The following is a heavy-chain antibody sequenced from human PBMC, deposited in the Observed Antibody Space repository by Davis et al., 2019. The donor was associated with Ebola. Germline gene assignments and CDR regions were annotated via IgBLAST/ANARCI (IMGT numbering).Heavy chain of an antibody. V-gene: IGHV1-8*01. CDR3: ARAQLWFGELLSEYYGMDV. J-gene: IGHJ6*04. CDR2: MNPNSGNT. CDR1: GYTFTSYD. D-gene: IGHD3-10*01. Sequence: AASVKVSCKASGYTFTSYDINWVRQATGQGLEWMGWMNPNSGNTGYAQKFQGRVTMTRNTSISTAYMELSSLRSEDMAVYYCARAQLWFGELLSEYYGMDVWGKGTTVTVSS.